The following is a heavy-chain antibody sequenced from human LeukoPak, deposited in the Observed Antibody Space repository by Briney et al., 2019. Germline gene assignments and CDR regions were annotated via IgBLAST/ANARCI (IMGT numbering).Heavy chain of an antibody. V-gene: IGHV3-11*04. Sequence: PGGSLRLSCAASGFTFSDYYMSWIRQAPGKGLEWVSYISSSGSTIYYADSVKGRFTISRDNAKNSLYLQMNSLRAEDTAVYYCARLLWFGELVEGGTNYYFDYWGQGTLVTVSS. J-gene: IGHJ4*02. CDR2: ISSSGSTI. D-gene: IGHD3-10*01. CDR3: ARLLWFGELVEGGTNYYFDY. CDR1: GFTFSDYY.